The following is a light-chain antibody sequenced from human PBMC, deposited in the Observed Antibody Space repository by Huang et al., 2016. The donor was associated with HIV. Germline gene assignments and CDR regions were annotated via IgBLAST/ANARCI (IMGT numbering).Light chain of an antibody. J-gene: IGKJ1*01. V-gene: IGKV3-15*01. CDR3: QQYNNWPWT. CDR2: GAS. CDR1: QSVSSN. Sequence: EIVMTQSPATLSVSPGERATLSCRASQSVSSNLAWYQQKPGQSPRLLISGASTRATGIPARFSVSESGTEFTLTISSLQSEDFAVYYCQQYNNWPWTFGQGTKVEIK.